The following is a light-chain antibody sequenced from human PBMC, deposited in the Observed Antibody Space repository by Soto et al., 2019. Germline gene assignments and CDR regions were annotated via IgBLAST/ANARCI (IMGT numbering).Light chain of an antibody. V-gene: IGKV1-5*01. CDR2: DAS. CDR3: QQYNSYALT. CDR1: QSISSW. Sequence: DIQMTQSPSTLSASVGDRVTITCRASQSISSWLAWYQQKPGKAPKLLIYDASSLESGVPSRFSGSGSGTEFNLTIRSLQPDDFATYYCQQYNSYALTFGGGTKVEIK. J-gene: IGKJ4*01.